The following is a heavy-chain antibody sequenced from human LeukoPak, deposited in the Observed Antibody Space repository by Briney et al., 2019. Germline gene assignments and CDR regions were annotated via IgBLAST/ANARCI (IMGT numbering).Heavy chain of an antibody. Sequence: SETLSLTCAVYGGSFSGYYWSWVRQPPGKGLEWIGEINLSGSTNYNPSLKNRVTISVDTSKNQFSLKLSSVSAADTAVYYCARGFGVVNHYYYMDVWGKGTTVTVSS. CDR2: INLSGST. CDR3: ARGFGVVNHYYYMDV. CDR1: GGSFSGYY. J-gene: IGHJ6*03. D-gene: IGHD3-3*01. V-gene: IGHV4-34*01.